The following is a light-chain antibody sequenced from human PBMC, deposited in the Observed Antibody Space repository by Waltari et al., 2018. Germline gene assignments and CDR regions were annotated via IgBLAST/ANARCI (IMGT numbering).Light chain of an antibody. V-gene: IGLV2-14*01. Sequence: QSVLTQPASVSGSPGQSITISCTGTSSDVGAFNYVSWYQQHPGKAPKVIIYEVGNRPFGVSTRFSGSKSGNTASLTIAGLQAEDEADYYCNSYTTTAARVFGGGTRLTVL. CDR2: EVG. CDR1: SSDVGAFNY. CDR3: NSYTTTAARV. J-gene: IGLJ3*02.